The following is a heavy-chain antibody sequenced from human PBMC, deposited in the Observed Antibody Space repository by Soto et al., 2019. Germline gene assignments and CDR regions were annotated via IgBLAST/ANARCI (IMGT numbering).Heavy chain of an antibody. J-gene: IGHJ4*02. CDR3: ARTPGFSYDSLGYYLDY. D-gene: IGHD3-22*01. CDR1: GYNFTNYW. Sequence: PGESLKISCQAFGYNFTNYWIGWVRQMPAKGLEWMGTIYPAASDISYSPSFQGQVIISADKSISTAYLQWSSLKASDTAMYYCARTPGFSYDSLGYYLDYWGQGTLVTVPQ. V-gene: IGHV5-51*01. CDR2: IYPAASDI.